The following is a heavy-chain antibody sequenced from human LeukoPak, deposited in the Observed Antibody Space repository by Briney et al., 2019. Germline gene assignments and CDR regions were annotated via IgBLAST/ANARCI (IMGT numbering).Heavy chain of an antibody. V-gene: IGHV3-30*02. CDR1: GFTFSNYG. Sequence: SGGSLRLSCAASGFTFSNYGMHWVRQAPGKGLDWVAFIHYDGSNKYYADSVKGRFTISRDDSKNTLYLQMNSLRAEDTAVYYCAKAASKRTDYGDYAFYYYMDAWGKGTTVTISS. CDR2: IHYDGSNK. D-gene: IGHD4-17*01. CDR3: AKAASKRTDYGDYAFYYYMDA. J-gene: IGHJ6*03.